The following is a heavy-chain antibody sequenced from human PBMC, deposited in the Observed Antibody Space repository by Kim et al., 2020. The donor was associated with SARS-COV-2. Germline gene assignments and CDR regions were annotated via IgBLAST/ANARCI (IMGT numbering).Heavy chain of an antibody. Sequence: ASVKVSCKASGYTFTYYYMHWVRQAPGQGLEWIGWINPTTGDTSHAQSVQGRVTLTRDTSISTAYMELSSLKSDDTAVYYCTTHLGYSSGYFSFDPWGQG. D-gene: IGHD6-25*01. CDR3: TTHLGYSSGYFSFDP. J-gene: IGHJ5*02. CDR1: GYTFTYYY. CDR2: INPTTGDT. V-gene: IGHV1-2*02.